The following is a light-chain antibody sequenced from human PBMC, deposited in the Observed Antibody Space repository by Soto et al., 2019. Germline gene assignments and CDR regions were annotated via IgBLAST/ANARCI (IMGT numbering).Light chain of an antibody. CDR1: QSVDIN. CDR3: QQYGSSPLT. CDR2: GAS. V-gene: IGKV3-15*01. J-gene: IGKJ4*01. Sequence: EIVLTQSPATLSVSPGERVTLSCRASQSVDINLAWYQRKPGQAPRLLIYGASTRAIDMPGRFSGRGSGTEFTLTISSLQSEDFAVYYCQQYGSSPLTFGGGTKVDIK.